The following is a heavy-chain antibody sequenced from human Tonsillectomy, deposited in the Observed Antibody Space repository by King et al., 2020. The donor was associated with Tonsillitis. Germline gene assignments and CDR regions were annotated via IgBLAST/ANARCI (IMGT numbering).Heavy chain of an antibody. CDR1: GFSLSTSGVG. Sequence: TLKESGPTLVKPTQTLTLTCTFSGFSLSTSGVGVGWIRQPPGKALEWLALIYWNDDKRYSPSLKSRLTITKDNSKNQVVLTMTNMDPVDTATYYCAHRLEGKQWFDACDIWGQGTMVTVSS. CDR3: AHRLEGKQWFDACDI. D-gene: IGHD6-19*01. CDR2: IYWNDDK. J-gene: IGHJ3*02. V-gene: IGHV2-5*01.